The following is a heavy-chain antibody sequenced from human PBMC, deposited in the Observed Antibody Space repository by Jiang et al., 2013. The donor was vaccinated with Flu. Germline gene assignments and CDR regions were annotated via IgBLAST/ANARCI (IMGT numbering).Heavy chain of an antibody. V-gene: IGHV4-59*01. J-gene: IGHJ6*04. CDR1: GGSISSYY. CDR2: IYYSGST. CDR3: ATAYGSGSYYYYGMDV. D-gene: IGHD3-10*01. Sequence: GSGLVKPSETLSLTCTVSGGSISSYYWSWIRQPPGKGLEWIGYIYYSGSTNYNPSLKSRVTISVDTSKNQFSLKLSSVTAADTAVYYCATAYGSGSYYYYGMDVWGKGTTVTVSS.